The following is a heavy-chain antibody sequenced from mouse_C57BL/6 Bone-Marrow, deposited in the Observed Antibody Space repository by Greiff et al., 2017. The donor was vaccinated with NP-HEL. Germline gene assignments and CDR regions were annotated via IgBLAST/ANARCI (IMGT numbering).Heavy chain of an antibody. CDR2: IYPGDGDT. CDR1: GYAFSSSW. V-gene: IGHV1-82*01. Sequence: QVQLKESGPELVKPGASVKISCKASGYAFSSSWMNWVKQRPGKGLEWIGRIYPGDGDTNYNEKFKGKATLTADKSSSTAYMELRSLTSEDSAVYFCARSLYYGSSYRFAYWGQGTLVTVSA. D-gene: IGHD1-1*01. J-gene: IGHJ3*01. CDR3: ARSLYYGSSYRFAY.